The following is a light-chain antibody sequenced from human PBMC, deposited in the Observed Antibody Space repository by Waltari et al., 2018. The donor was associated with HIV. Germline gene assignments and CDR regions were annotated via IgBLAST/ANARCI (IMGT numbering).Light chain of an antibody. Sequence: DIVMTQSPESLAVSLGERATINCKSSQSVFYSSTNKNYLAWFQHKLGQPPKLLIYWASTRESGVPYRFSGRGSATDFTLTINNLQAEDVAVYYCQQYYGLPLTFGGGTKVQIK. CDR2: WAS. CDR3: QQYYGLPLT. V-gene: IGKV4-1*01. J-gene: IGKJ4*01. CDR1: QSVFYSSTNKNY.